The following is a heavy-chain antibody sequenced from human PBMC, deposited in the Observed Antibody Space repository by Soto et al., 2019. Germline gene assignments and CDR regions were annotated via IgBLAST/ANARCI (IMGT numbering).Heavy chain of an antibody. J-gene: IGHJ6*02. CDR1: GFTFSNYP. Sequence: GGSLRLSCVASGFTFSNYPIAWVRQAPGKGPECVSTISFSDARTYYADSVKGRFTIFRDNSKNTLYLQMSSLRVEDTAVYYCARILSMVEYYWYGMDVWGQGTTVTVSS. V-gene: IGHV3-23*01. D-gene: IGHD3-10*01. CDR2: ISFSDART. CDR3: ARILSMVEYYWYGMDV.